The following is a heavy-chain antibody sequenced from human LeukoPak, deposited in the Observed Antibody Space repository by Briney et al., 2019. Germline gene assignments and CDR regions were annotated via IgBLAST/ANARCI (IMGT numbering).Heavy chain of an antibody. J-gene: IGHJ6*03. V-gene: IGHV4-59*11. D-gene: IGHD4-17*01. CDR1: GDSINSHY. CDR3: ARDAYGDYAAMSHYNYMDV. Sequence: KPSETLSLTCTVSGDSINSHYWSWIRHPPGKGLEWIGYIYYSGSTNYNPSLKGRVTISVDTSKKHFSLKRSSVTAADTAVYYCARDAYGDYAAMSHYNYMDVRGKGTTVIVSS. CDR2: IYYSGST.